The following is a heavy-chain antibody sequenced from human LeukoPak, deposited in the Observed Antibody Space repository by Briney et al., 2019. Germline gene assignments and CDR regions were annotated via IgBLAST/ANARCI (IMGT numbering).Heavy chain of an antibody. Sequence: SETLSLTCTVSGGSISNYYWSWIRQPPGKGLEWIAYINYSGSTNYNPSLKSRVTISVDTSKSHFSLTLSSVTAADTAVYYCARFGGPHAFDIWGQGTMVTVSS. CDR1: GGSISNYY. J-gene: IGHJ3*02. V-gene: IGHV4-59*01. CDR3: ARFGGPHAFDI. CDR2: INYSGST. D-gene: IGHD3-3*01.